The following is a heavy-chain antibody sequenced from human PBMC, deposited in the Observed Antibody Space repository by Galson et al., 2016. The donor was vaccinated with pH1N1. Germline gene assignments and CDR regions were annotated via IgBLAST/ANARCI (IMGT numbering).Heavy chain of an antibody. J-gene: IGHJ3*02. D-gene: IGHD1-1*01. CDR3: VRGTGDEPFDI. Sequence: SVKVSCKASGYIFPTYFINWVRQAPGQGLEWMGWINTNTGNPTYAQNFTGRLVHSLDTSVNTVYLQLSSLRADDTAAYYCVRGTGDEPFDIWGQGTMVTVSS. CDR1: GYIFPTYF. V-gene: IGHV7-4-1*02. CDR2: INTNTGNP.